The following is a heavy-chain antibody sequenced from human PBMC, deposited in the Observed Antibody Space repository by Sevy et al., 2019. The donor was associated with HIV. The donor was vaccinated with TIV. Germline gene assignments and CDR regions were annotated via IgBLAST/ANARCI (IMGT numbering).Heavy chain of an antibody. D-gene: IGHD2-2*01. V-gene: IGHV4-39*01. Sequence: SETLSLTCTVSGGSISSSSYYWGWIRQPPGKGLEWIGSIYYSGSTYYNPSLKSRVTISVDTSKNQFCLKLSSVTAADTAVYYCASQRLIVVVPAAMFDAFDIWGQGTMVTVSS. CDR3: ASQRLIVVVPAAMFDAFDI. CDR2: IYYSGST. J-gene: IGHJ3*02. CDR1: GGSISSSSYY.